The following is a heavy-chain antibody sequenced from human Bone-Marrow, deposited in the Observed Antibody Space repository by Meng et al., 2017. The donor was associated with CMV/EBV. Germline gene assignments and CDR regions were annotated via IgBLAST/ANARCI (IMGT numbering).Heavy chain of an antibody. J-gene: IGHJ4*02. CDR1: GFTFSNYG. Sequence: GGSLRLSCAASGFTFSNYGMHWVRQAPGKGLEWVSSISSSSSYIYYADSVKGRFTISRDNAKNSLYLQMNSLRAEDTAVYYCARARVVVPAAMAYWGQGTLVTVSS. D-gene: IGHD2-2*01. CDR3: ARARVVVPAAMAY. CDR2: ISSSSSYI. V-gene: IGHV3-21*01.